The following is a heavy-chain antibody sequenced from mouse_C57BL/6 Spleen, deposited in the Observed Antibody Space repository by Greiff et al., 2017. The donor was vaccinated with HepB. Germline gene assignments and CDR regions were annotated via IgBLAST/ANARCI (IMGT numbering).Heavy chain of an antibody. CDR3: ARRGLGYYSAMDY. CDR2: IWSGGST. J-gene: IGHJ4*01. V-gene: IGHV2-2*01. D-gene: IGHD2-3*01. Sequence: VKVVESGPGLVQPSQSLSITCTVSGFSLTSYGVHWVRQSPGKGLEWLGVIWSGGSTDYNAAFISRLSISKDNSKSQVFFKMNSLQADDTAIYYCARRGLGYYSAMDYWGQGTSVTVSS. CDR1: GFSLTSYG.